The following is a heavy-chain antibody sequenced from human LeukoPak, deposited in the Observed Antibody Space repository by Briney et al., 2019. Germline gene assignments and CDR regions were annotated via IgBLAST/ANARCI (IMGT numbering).Heavy chain of an antibody. V-gene: IGHV4-59*01. D-gene: IGHD6-6*01. CDR3: AGVAARYVGMDV. CDR1: AGSINNYY. J-gene: IGHJ6*02. CDR2: IYYSGST. Sequence: PSETLSPTCTVSAGSINNYYWSWIRQPPGKGLEWIGYIYYSGSTNYNPSLKSRVTISVDTSKKQVSLNLSSVTAADTAVYYCAGVAARYVGMDVWGQGTTVTVSS.